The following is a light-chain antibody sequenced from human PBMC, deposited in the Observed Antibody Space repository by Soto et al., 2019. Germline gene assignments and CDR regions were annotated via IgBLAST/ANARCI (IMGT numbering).Light chain of an antibody. Sequence: EVVLTQSPAILSLSPGERATLSCRTNQTVSTYLAWYQHKAGQAPRLLIYSASKRPTGIPARFSGSGSGTDFTLTISSLEREDFAFYYCQQRDSWPLTVGGGNKV. CDR2: SAS. CDR3: QQRDSWPLT. J-gene: IGKJ4*01. V-gene: IGKV3-11*01. CDR1: QTVSTY.